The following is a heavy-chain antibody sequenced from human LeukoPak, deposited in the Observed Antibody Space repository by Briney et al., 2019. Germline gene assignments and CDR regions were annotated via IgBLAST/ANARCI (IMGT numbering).Heavy chain of an antibody. CDR2: INPSSRTT. CDR3: ASAYYYDSSGYSNFDY. V-gene: IGHV1-46*01. D-gene: IGHD3-22*01. Sequence: ASVKVSCKASGYTFSSYYMHWVRQAPGQGLEWMGIINPSSRTTRYARNFQGRVTITTDESTSTAYMELSSLRSEDTAVYYCASAYYYDSSGYSNFDYWGQGTLVTVSS. J-gene: IGHJ4*02. CDR1: GYTFSSYY.